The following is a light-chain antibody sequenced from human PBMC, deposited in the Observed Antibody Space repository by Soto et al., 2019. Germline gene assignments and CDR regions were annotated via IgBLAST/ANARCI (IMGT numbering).Light chain of an antibody. V-gene: IGLV2-14*03. CDR2: DVS. Sequence: QSALTQPASVSGSPGQSITIPCTGTSSDVGGYNYVSWYQQHPGKAPKLIIYDVSNRPSGVSNRFSGSKSANTASLTISGLQAEDEADYYCNSYTISSTLAYVFGTGTKLTVL. J-gene: IGLJ1*01. CDR1: SSDVGGYNY. CDR3: NSYTISSTLAYV.